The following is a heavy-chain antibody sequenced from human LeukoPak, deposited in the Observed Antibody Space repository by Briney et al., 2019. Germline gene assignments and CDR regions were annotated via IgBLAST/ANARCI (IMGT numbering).Heavy chain of an antibody. J-gene: IGHJ4*02. D-gene: IGHD2-2*03. CDR1: GFTFNIYG. V-gene: IGHV3-23*01. Sequence: PGGSLRLSCAASGFTFNIYGMAWVRQAPGKGLEWVSSISGGGGATYYADSVKGRFTISRDNSKNTLYLQMNSLRDEDTAVYYCAKDSHWILFDDWGQGTLVTVSS. CDR2: ISGGGGAT. CDR3: AKDSHWILFDD.